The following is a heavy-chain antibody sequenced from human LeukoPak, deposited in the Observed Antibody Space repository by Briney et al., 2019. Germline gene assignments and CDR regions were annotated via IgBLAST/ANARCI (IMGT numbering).Heavy chain of an antibody. CDR2: ISCSGNNT. V-gene: IGHV3-23*01. CDR1: GFTFSDYA. J-gene: IGHJ1*01. Sequence: PGGSLRLSCAASGFTFSDYAMSWVRQAPGKGLEWVSIISCSGNNTYYADSVGGRFTISRDDSKNTLYLQMNTLRAEDTAVYYCANRGYCSGGRCYWFFQHWGQGTLVTVSS. D-gene: IGHD2-15*01. CDR3: ANRGYCSGGRCYWFFQH.